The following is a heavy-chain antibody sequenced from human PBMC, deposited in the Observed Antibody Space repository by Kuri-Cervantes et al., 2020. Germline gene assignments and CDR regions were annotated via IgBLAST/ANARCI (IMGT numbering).Heavy chain of an antibody. Sequence: SETLSLTCAVYGGSFSGYYWGWIRQPPGKGLEWIGSIFYRGNTYYNPSLKSRLTISVDTSKNQLYLKLTSVTASDTALYYCARRGDSYAVFDSWGQGALVTVSS. D-gene: IGHD5-18*01. V-gene: IGHV4-34*12. J-gene: IGHJ4*02. CDR3: ARRGDSYAVFDS. CDR2: IFYRGNT. CDR1: GGSFSGYY.